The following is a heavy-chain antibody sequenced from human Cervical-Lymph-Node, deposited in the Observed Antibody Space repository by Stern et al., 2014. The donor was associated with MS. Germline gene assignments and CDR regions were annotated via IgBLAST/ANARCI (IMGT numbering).Heavy chain of an antibody. Sequence: QVQLQESGPGLVKPSGTLSLTCAVSGGSVSSTNWWSWVRQSPGKGLEWIGNIYHSGPSNCRPSLRRRVSIPLDNSKNLLPRHLTSGTAADTAVYYCARERQQYCNSEGCSYWYFDLWGRGTLVTVSS. CDR3: ARERQQYCNSEGCSYWYFDL. CDR1: GGSVSSTNW. V-gene: IGHV4-4*02. CDR2: IYHSGPS. D-gene: IGHD2/OR15-2a*01. J-gene: IGHJ2*01.